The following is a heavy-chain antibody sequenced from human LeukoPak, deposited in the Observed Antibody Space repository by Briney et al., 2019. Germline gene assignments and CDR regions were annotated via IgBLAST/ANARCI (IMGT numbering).Heavy chain of an antibody. CDR2: IYTSGTT. V-gene: IGHV4-4*07. Sequence: PSETLSLTCTVSGGSISGYYWSWVRQPAGRGLEWIGRIYTSGTTNHNPSLKSRVTMSVDTSKNQFSLNLTSVTAADTAVYYCARGLDHWGQGTLVTVSS. J-gene: IGHJ4*02. CDR1: GGSISGYY. CDR3: ARGLDH.